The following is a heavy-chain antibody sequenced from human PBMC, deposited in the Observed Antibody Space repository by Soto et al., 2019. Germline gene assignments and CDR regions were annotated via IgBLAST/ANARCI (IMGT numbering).Heavy chain of an antibody. Sequence: QVQLVQSGAEVKKPGASVKVSCKASGYTFTSYGITWVRQAPGQGLEWLGWINGYNGNTNYAQKLQGRGTMTTDTSTSTAYMELRSLRSDGTAVYYCARMGDVSYYYYGMDVWAQRTTGTVSS. D-gene: IGHD3-16*01. CDR3: ARMGDVSYYYYGMDV. V-gene: IGHV1-18*01. CDR2: INGYNGNT. J-gene: IGHJ6*02. CDR1: GYTFTSYG.